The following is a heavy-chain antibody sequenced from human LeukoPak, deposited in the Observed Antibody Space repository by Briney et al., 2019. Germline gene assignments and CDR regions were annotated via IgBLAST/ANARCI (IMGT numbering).Heavy chain of an antibody. CDR1: GLTFSSAW. CDR2: IRSKAYGGTT. D-gene: IGHD3-10*01. J-gene: IGHJ5*02. V-gene: IGHV3-15*01. Sequence: GGSLRLSCAASGLTFSSAWMTWVRLALGRGLEWVGRIRSKAYGGTTDYAEPVKGRFIISRDDSENTVYLQMNSLKTEDTGDYYCTTVGVYYYDHWGQGTRVTVSS. CDR3: TTVGVYYYDH.